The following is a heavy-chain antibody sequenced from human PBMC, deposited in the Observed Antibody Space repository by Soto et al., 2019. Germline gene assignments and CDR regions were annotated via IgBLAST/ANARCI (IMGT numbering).Heavy chain of an antibody. CDR1: GGSISSYY. V-gene: IGHV4-59*01. J-gene: IGHJ6*02. D-gene: IGHD6-13*01. CDR2: IYYSGST. Sequence: PSETLSLTCTVSGGSISSYYWSWIRQPPGKGLEWIGYIYYSGSTNYNPSLKSRVTISVDTSKNQFSLKLSSVTAADTAVYYCARGGAAADYYYGMDGWGQGTTVTVSS. CDR3: ARGGAAADYYYGMDG.